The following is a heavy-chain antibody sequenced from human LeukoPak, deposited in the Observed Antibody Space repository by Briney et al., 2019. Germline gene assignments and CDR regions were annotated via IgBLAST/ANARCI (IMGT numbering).Heavy chain of an antibody. CDR1: GAPISSYD. CDR3: ARENPSGYYNRPIDY. CDR2: IYYSGSI. D-gene: IGHD3-22*01. Sequence: SETLSLTCTVSGAPISSYDWSWIRQPPGKGLEWIGDIYYSGSIKYNPSLKSRVTMSVDTSKSQFSLKLSSVTAADTAIYYCARENPSGYYNRPIDYWGQGTLVTVSS. J-gene: IGHJ4*02. V-gene: IGHV4-59*01.